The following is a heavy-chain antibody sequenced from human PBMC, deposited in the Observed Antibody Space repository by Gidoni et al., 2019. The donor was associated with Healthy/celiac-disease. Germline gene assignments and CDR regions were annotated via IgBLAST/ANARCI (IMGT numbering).Heavy chain of an antibody. CDR3: AGSKAAGSPFCMDV. Sequence: QVTLKESGPVLVKPTETLTLTCTVSGLSLSNARMGVSWIRQPPGKALEWLAHIFSNAEKSYSTSLKSRLTISKDTPKSQVVLTMTNMDPVDTATYYCAGSKAAGSPFCMDVWGQGTTVTVSS. V-gene: IGHV2-26*01. D-gene: IGHD6-13*01. J-gene: IGHJ6*02. CDR1: GLSLSNARMG. CDR2: IFSNAEK.